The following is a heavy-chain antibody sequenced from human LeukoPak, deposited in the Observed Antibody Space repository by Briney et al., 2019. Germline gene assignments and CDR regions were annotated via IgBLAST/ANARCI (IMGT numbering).Heavy chain of an antibody. V-gene: IGHV3-7*01. CDR3: ARYYYDSSGYYEQDY. CDR1: GFTFSSYW. D-gene: IGHD3-22*01. J-gene: IGHJ4*02. Sequence: GGSLRLSCAASGFTFSSYWMSWVRQAPGKGLEWVANVKQDGSEKYYVGSVKGRFTISRDNAKNSLYLQMNSLRAEDTAVYYCARYYYDSSGYYEQDYWGQGTLVTVSS. CDR2: VKQDGSEK.